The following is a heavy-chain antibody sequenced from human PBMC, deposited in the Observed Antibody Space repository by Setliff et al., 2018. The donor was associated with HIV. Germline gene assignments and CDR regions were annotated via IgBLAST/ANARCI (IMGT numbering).Heavy chain of an antibody. CDR1: GDSITSYY. CDR3: ARTRGCSLYYFDY. CDR2: IYYTGST. D-gene: IGHD5-18*01. Sequence: SCTVSGDSITSYYWSWIRQPPGKGLEWIGYIYYTGSTTYNPSLKSRVTMSGDTSKNKVSLKLRSVSAADTAVYYCARTRGCSLYYFDYWGQGTLVTVS. V-gene: IGHV4-59*01. J-gene: IGHJ4*02.